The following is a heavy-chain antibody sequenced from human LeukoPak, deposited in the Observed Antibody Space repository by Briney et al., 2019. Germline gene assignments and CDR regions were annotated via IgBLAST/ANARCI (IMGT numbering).Heavy chain of an antibody. CDR2: INYSGST. V-gene: IGHV4-34*01. Sequence: PSETLSLTCAVYGGSFSGYYWSWIRQPPGKGLEWIGEINYSGSTNYNPSLKSRVTISVDTSKNQFSLKLSSVTAADTAVYYCARGFKDRSGSHLTLTYYYYYGMDVWGQGTTVTVSS. J-gene: IGHJ6*02. CDR1: GGSFSGYY. D-gene: IGHD1-26*01. CDR3: ARGFKDRSGSHLTLTYYYYYGMDV.